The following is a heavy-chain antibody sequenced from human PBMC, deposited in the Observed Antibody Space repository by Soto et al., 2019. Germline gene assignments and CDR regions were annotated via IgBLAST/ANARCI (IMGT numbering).Heavy chain of an antibody. CDR3: ARLAYYDILTGYPGIYGMDV. Sequence: PGESLKISCKGSGYSFTSYWIGWVRQMPGKGLEWMGIIYPGDSDTRYSPSFQGQVTISADKSISTAYLQWSSLKASDTAMYYCARLAYYDILTGYPGIYGMDVWGQGTTVTVSS. CDR1: GYSFTSYW. J-gene: IGHJ6*02. CDR2: IYPGDSDT. D-gene: IGHD3-9*01. V-gene: IGHV5-51*01.